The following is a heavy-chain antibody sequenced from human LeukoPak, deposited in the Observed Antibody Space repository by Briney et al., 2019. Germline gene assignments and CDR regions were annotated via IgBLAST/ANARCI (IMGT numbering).Heavy chain of an antibody. Sequence: ASVKVSCKASGYTFTGYYMHWVRQAPGQGLEWMGWINPNSGGTNYAQKFQGRVIMNRDTSISTAYMELSRLRSDDTAVYYCAREWYSSSQNWFDPWGQGTLVTVSS. CDR1: GYTFTGYY. CDR2: INPNSGGT. V-gene: IGHV1-2*02. CDR3: AREWYSSSQNWFDP. D-gene: IGHD6-13*01. J-gene: IGHJ5*02.